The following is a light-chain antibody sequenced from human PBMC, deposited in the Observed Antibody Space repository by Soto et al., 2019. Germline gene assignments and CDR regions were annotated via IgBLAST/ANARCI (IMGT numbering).Light chain of an antibody. CDR2: GTS. V-gene: IGKV3-20*01. J-gene: IGKJ1*01. CDR3: HQFGDPPQT. CDR1: QSLSVSY. Sequence: EIVLTQSPGTLSLSPGDRATLSCRASQSLSVSYMAWYQQRPGQAPRLLIYGTSTRAAGVPERFSGSGSGTDFPLAISRLEPEDFAVYYCHQFGDPPQTFGQGTKVDIK.